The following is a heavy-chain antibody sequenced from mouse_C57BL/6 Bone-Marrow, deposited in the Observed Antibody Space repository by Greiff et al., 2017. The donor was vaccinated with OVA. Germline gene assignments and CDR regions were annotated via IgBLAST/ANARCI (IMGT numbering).Heavy chain of an antibody. CDR1: GFTFTDYY. CDR3: ARGITTVVGYFDV. V-gene: IGHV7-3*01. Sequence: EVQRVESGGGLVQPGGSLSLSCAASGFTFTDYYMSWVRQPPGKALEWLGFIRNKANGYTTEYSASVKGRFTISRDNSQSILYLQMNALRAEDSATYYCARGITTVVGYFDVWGTGTTVTVSS. CDR2: IRNKANGYTT. J-gene: IGHJ1*03. D-gene: IGHD1-1*01.